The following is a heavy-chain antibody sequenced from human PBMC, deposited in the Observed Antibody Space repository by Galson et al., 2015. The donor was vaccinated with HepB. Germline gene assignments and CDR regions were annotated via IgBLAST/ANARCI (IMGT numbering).Heavy chain of an antibody. J-gene: IGHJ4*02. CDR1: GGSFSGYY. D-gene: IGHD5-18*01. CDR3: ARVGPRYSYGYYFDY. Sequence: SLTCAVYGGSFSGYYWSWIRQPPGKGLEWIGEINHSGSTNYNPSLKSRVTISVDTSKNQFSLKLSSVTAADTAVYYCARVGPRYSYGYYFDYWGQGTLVTVSS. V-gene: IGHV4-34*01. CDR2: INHSGST.